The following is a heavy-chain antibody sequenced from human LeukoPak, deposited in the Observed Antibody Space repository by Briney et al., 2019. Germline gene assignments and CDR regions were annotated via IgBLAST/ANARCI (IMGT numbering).Heavy chain of an antibody. D-gene: IGHD2-2*01. CDR1: GFTFSSHG. CDR3: ANLGGVVVPAAINNWFDP. CDR2: IRYDGSNK. J-gene: IGHJ5*02. Sequence: PGGSLRLSCAASGFTFSSHGIHWVRQAAGKGLEWVAFIRYDGSNKYYADSVKGRFTISRDNSKNTLYLQMNSLRAEDTAVYYCANLGGVVVPAAINNWFDPWGQGTLVTVSS. V-gene: IGHV3-30*02.